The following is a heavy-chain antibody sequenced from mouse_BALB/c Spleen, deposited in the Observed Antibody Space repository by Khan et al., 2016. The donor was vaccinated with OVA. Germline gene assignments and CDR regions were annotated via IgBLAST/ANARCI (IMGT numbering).Heavy chain of an antibody. CDR3: SSDRIDY. J-gene: IGHJ2*01. CDR1: GYTFTTYW. Sequence: QVQLEESGTELAKPGASVKMSCKASGYTFTTYWMHWVKQRPGQGLEWIGYINPTYGYTDYNEKFKDKATLSADKSSSTAYMQLSSLTSEDSAVYYCSSDRIDYWGQGTTLTVSS. CDR2: INPTYGYT. V-gene: IGHV1-7*01.